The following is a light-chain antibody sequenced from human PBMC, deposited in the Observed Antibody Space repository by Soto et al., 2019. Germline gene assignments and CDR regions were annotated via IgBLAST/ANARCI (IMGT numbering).Light chain of an antibody. CDR2: DAS. CDR3: QKYDSAPFT. Sequence: EIVLTQSPATLSLSPGERATLSCRASQSVSIYLAWYQQKPGQAPRLLIYDASNRATGIPDRFSGSGSGTDFTLTISSLQPEDAATYYCQKYDSAPFTFGGGTKVDI. V-gene: IGKV3-11*01. CDR1: QSVSIY. J-gene: IGKJ4*01.